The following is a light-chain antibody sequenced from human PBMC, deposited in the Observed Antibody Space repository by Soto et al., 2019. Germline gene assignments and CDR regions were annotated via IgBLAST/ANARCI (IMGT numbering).Light chain of an antibody. J-gene: IGLJ1*01. CDR1: SSDIGGYYY. V-gene: IGLV2-14*01. CDR2: QVT. Sequence: QSVLTQPASVSGSPGQSITISCTGTSSDIGGYYYVSWYQHHPGKAPKLIIYQVTNRPSGVSQRFSGSKSGNTASLTISGLQAEDEADYYCTSYSSSSTFYVFGTGTKVTVL. CDR3: TSYSSSSTFYV.